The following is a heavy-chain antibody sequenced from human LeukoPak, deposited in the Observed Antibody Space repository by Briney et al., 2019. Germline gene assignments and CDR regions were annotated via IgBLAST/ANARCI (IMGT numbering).Heavy chain of an antibody. CDR3: AKESRRMAGTRDFDY. Sequence: AMSWVRQAPGKGLEWVSAISGSGGSTYYADSVKGRFTISRDNSKNTLYLQMNSLRAEDTAVYYCAKESRRMAGTRDFDYWGQGTLVTVSS. D-gene: IGHD6-19*01. J-gene: IGHJ4*02. CDR1: A. V-gene: IGHV3-23*01. CDR2: ISGSGGST.